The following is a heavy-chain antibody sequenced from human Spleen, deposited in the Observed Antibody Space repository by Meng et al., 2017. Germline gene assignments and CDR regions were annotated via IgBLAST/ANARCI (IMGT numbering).Heavy chain of an antibody. CDR2: IKHDGSEK. V-gene: IGHV3-7*03. Sequence: GESLKISCAASGFTFSGYWMNWVRQAPGKGLEWVANIKHDGSEKYYIDSVKGRFTISRDNAKNSLYLQMNSLRVEDTALYYCIKGDSRSYYNYFDYWGQGTLVTVSS. CDR3: IKGDSRSYYNYFDY. J-gene: IGHJ4*02. D-gene: IGHD3-10*01. CDR1: GFTFSGYW.